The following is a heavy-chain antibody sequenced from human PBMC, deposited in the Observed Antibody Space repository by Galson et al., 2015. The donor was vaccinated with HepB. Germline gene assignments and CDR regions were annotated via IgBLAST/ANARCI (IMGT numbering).Heavy chain of an antibody. Sequence: CAISGDSVSNNNAAWNWIRQSPSRGLEWLGRTYYRSKWYNDYAGSVESRITISPDTPKNQFSLQLRSVTPEDTAIYYCARYGYTYGDFDCWGQGTLVTVSS. D-gene: IGHD5-18*01. CDR2: TYYRSKWYN. J-gene: IGHJ4*02. V-gene: IGHV6-1*01. CDR3: ARYGYTYGDFDC. CDR1: GDSVSNNNAA.